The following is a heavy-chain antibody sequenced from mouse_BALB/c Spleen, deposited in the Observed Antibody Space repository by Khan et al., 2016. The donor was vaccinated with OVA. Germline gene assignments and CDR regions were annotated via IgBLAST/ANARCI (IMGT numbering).Heavy chain of an antibody. CDR1: GFSLTTYG. CDR2: LWSVGST. Sequence: QVQLKESGPGLVQPSQSLSITCTVSGFSLTTYGVHWVRQSPGKGLEWLGVLWSVGSTAYNAPFTSRLSTSKDNTTSQDFFKLNRLQSKDTAIYYCARSYDYDEGLDYWGQGTLVTVSA. V-gene: IGHV2-2*03. D-gene: IGHD2-4*01. J-gene: IGHJ3*01. CDR3: ARSYDYDEGLDY.